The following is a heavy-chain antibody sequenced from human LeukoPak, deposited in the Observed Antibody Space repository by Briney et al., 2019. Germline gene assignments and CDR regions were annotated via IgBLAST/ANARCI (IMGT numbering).Heavy chain of an antibody. Sequence: PGGSLRLSCAASGFTFSSYAMSWVRQAPGKGLEWVSAISGSGGSTYYADSVKGRFTISRDNSKNTLYLQMNSLRAEDTAVYYCAKFVYDIIPGGSGYRSPEDYPLDYWGQGTLVTVSS. D-gene: IGHD3-22*01. CDR1: GFTFSSYA. V-gene: IGHV3-23*01. J-gene: IGHJ4*02. CDR2: ISGSGGST. CDR3: AKFVYDIIPGGSGYRSPEDYPLDY.